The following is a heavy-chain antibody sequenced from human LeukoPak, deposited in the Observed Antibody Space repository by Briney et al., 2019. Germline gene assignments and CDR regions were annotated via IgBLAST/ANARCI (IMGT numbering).Heavy chain of an antibody. V-gene: IGHV3-23*01. J-gene: IGHJ4*02. Sequence: GGSLRLPCAASGFTFSSYAMSWVRQAPGKGLEWVSAISGSGGSTYYADSVKGRFTISRDNSKNTLYLQMSSLRAEDTAVYYCAKVQAALWGLIVGATTGVDYWGQGTLVTVSS. CDR1: GFTFSSYA. D-gene: IGHD1-26*01. CDR3: AKVQAALWGLIVGATTGVDY. CDR2: ISGSGGST.